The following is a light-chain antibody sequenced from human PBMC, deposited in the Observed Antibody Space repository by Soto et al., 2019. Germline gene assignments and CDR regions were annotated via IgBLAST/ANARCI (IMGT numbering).Light chain of an antibody. CDR3: QQYNSWPLT. CDR2: ATS. Sequence: EIVLTQSPGTLSLSPGETAALSCRASQSVSSRYLAWYQQKSGQAPRLLIYATSSRATDIPDRFIGYGSGTEFTLTISSLQSEDFAVYYCQQYNSWPLTFGGGTKVDIK. J-gene: IGKJ4*01. V-gene: IGKV3-20*01. CDR1: QSVSSRY.